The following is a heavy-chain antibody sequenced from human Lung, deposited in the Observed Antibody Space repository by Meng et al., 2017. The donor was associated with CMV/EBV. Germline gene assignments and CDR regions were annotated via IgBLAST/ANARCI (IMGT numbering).Heavy chain of an antibody. Sequence: ASGHPFHSYYIHWVRQAPGQGLEWMGMIIPSAGTTRDAQKFQGRVTLTSDTSTSTVYMDLTSLRSEDTAVYYCAREGSSHADAPFDKWGQGTLVTVSS. J-gene: IGHJ4*02. CDR3: AREGSSHADAPFDK. CDR2: IIPSAGTT. CDR1: GHPFHSYY. D-gene: IGHD3-10*01. V-gene: IGHV1-46*02.